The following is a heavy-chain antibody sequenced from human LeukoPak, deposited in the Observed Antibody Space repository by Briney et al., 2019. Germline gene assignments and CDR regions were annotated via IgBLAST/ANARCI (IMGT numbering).Heavy chain of an antibody. CDR3: ARGIYSNSENWFDP. V-gene: IGHV4-34*01. J-gene: IGHJ5*02. CDR1: GGSFSGYY. Sequence: SETLSLTCAVYGGSFSGYYWSWIRQPPGKGLEWIGEINHSGSTNYNPSLKSRVTISADTSKNQFSLKLSSVTAADTAVYYCARGIYSNSENWFDPWGQGTLVTVSS. CDR2: INHSGST. D-gene: IGHD4-11*01.